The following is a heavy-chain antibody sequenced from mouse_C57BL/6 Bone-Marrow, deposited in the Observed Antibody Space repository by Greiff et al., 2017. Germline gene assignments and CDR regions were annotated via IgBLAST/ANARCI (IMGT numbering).Heavy chain of an antibody. CDR2: IYPRSGNT. CDR3: ARGPTTVVPYSYCDV. Sequence: QVQLQQSGAELARPGASVKLSCKASGYTFTSYGISWVKQRTGQGLEWIGEIYPRSGNTYSNEKFKGKATLTADKSSSTAYMELRSLTSEDSAVXFCARGPTTVVPYSYCDVWGTGTTVTVSS. V-gene: IGHV1-81*01. CDR1: GYTFTSYG. D-gene: IGHD1-1*01. J-gene: IGHJ1*03.